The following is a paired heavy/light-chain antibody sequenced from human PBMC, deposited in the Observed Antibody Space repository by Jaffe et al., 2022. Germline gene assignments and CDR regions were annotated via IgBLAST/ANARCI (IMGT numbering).Heavy chain of an antibody. J-gene: IGHJ4*02. D-gene: IGHD2-15*01. CDR1: GFTFSDYW. V-gene: IGHV3-7*01. Sequence: EVQLVESGGGLVQPGGSLRLSCAVSGFTFSDYWMSWVRQAPGKGLEWVANIKPDGREKYYVDSVKGRFTISRDNAKNSLYLQMNSLRAEDTAVYYCVRVGVCSGGICYEVFLYWGQGNLVTVSS. CDR2: IKPDGREK. CDR3: VRVGVCSGGICYEVFLY.
Light chain of an antibody. Sequence: DIQMTQSPSSLSASVGDRITITCRASQGIRNDLGWYQQKPGKPPKRLIYGASSLQSGVPSRFSGSGSGTEFTLTITSLQPEDSATYYCLQHLSYPWTFGQGTKVEIK. CDR3: LQHLSYPWT. V-gene: IGKV1-17*01. CDR1: QGIRND. J-gene: IGKJ1*01. CDR2: GAS.